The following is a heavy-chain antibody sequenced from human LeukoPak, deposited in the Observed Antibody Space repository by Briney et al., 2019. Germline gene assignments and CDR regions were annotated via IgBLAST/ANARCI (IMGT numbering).Heavy chain of an antibody. V-gene: IGHV3-30*03. CDR1: GFTFSSHG. CDR3: ARDSGFSGTQRGEY. Sequence: GGSLRLSCAASGFTFSSHGMHWVRQAPGKGLECVAVISYDGSNKYYADSVKGRFTISRDYSKNTLYLQMNSLRAEDTAFYYYARDSGFSGTQRGEYWGQGTLVTVSS. D-gene: IGHD3/OR15-3a*01. J-gene: IGHJ4*02. CDR2: ISYDGSNK.